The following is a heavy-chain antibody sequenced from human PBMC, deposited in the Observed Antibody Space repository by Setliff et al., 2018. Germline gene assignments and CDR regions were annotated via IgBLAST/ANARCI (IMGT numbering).Heavy chain of an antibody. CDR2: INPNSGGT. CDR1: AYSFTDYY. D-gene: IGHD3-16*01. Sequence: ASVKVSCKTSAYSFTDYYIQWVRQAPGQGLEWMGWINPNSGGTKYSPKFQGRVAMTRDTSVTTAFLELSGLTYDDTAVYYCARLFQGYDYYRKFDSWGQGTLVTVS. V-gene: IGHV1-2*02. J-gene: IGHJ4*02. CDR3: ARLFQGYDYYRKFDS.